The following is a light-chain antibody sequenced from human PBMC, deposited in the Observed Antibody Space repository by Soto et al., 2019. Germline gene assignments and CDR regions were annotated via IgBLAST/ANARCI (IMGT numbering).Light chain of an antibody. CDR1: QSVSSSY. CDR2: GAS. J-gene: IGKJ5*01. Sequence: MVLTQSRGTLSLSPGERATLSCLASQSVSSSYLAWYQQKPGQAPRLLIYGASSRPTGIPDRFSGSGSGTDFTLTISRLEPEDFAVYYCQQYGSSSTFGQGTRLEIK. V-gene: IGKV3-20*01. CDR3: QQYGSSST.